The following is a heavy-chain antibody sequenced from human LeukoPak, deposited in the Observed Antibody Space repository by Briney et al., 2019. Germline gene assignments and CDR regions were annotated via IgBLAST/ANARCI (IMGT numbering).Heavy chain of an antibody. CDR3: TRLGYTSGVDY. CDR2: IRSKAHTYAT. Sequence: PGRSLRLSCAASGFTFSSYAMHWVRQASGKGLEWVGRIRSKAHTYATEYGTSMKGRVTISRDESKNTAYLQINSLKIEDTAVYYCTRLGYTSGVDYWGQGTLVTVSS. D-gene: IGHD6-19*01. V-gene: IGHV3-73*01. CDR1: GFTFSSYA. J-gene: IGHJ4*02.